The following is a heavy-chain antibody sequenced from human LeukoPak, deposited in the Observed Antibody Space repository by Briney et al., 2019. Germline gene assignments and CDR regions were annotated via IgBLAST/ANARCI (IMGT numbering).Heavy chain of an antibody. CDR3: ARGVLLWFGEFPPYYYYGMDV. J-gene: IGHJ6*04. CDR1: GDSVSSNSAA. D-gene: IGHD3-10*01. Sequence: SQTLSLTCAISGDSVSSNSAAWNWIRQSPSRGLEWLGRTYYRSKWYNDYAVSVKSRITINPDTSKNQFSLQLNSATPEDTAVYYCARGVLLWFGEFPPYYYYGMDVWGKGTTVTVSS. V-gene: IGHV6-1*01. CDR2: TYYRSKWYN.